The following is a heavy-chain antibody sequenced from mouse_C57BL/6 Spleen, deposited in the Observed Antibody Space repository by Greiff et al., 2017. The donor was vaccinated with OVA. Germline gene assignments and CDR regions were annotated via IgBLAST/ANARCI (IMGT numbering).Heavy chain of an antibody. CDR3: ARHSPYDGYGYAMDY. J-gene: IGHJ4*01. CDR2: IWSDGST. CDR1: GFSLTSYG. V-gene: IGHV2-6-1*01. Sequence: QVQLKQSGPGLVAPSQSLSITCTVSGFSLTSYGVHWVRQPPGKGLEWLVVIWSDGSTTYNSALKSRLSISKDNSKSQVFLKMNSLQTDDTAMYYCARHSPYDGYGYAMDYWGQGTSVTVSS. D-gene: IGHD2-3*01.